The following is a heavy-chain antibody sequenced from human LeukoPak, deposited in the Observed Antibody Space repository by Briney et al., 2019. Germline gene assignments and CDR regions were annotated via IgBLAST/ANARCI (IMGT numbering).Heavy chain of an antibody. CDR3: ARWSRLGELSSDF. D-gene: IGHD3-16*02. J-gene: IGHJ4*02. V-gene: IGHV3-48*03. CDR1: GFTFSSFE. CDR2: ISSSGSII. Sequence: GGSLRLSCAASGFTFSSFEMNWVRQGPGKGLELVSYISSSGSIIYYADSVKGRFTISRDNAKNSLYLQMSSLRAEDTAVYYCARWSRLGELSSDFWGQGTLVSVSS.